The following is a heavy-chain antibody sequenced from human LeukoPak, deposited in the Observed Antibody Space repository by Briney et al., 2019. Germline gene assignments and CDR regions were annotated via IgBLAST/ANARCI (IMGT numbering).Heavy chain of an antibody. D-gene: IGHD2-2*01. CDR3: ARLPISTPYQLLTASYYFDY. J-gene: IGHJ4*02. CDR2: IYYSGST. CDR1: GGSISSSSSY. Sequence: SETLSLTCTVSGGSISSSSSYWGWIRQPPGKGLEWIGSIYYSGSTYYNPSLKSRVTISVDTSKNQFSLKLSSVTAADTAVYYRARLPISTPYQLLTASYYFDYWGQGTLVTVSS. V-gene: IGHV4-39*01.